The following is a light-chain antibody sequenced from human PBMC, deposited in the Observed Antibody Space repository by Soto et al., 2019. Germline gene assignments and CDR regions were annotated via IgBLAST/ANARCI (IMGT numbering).Light chain of an antibody. V-gene: IGLV2-8*01. CDR3: SSYAGSIYV. J-gene: IGLJ1*01. Sequence: QSALTQPPSASGSPGQSVTISCTGTSSDVGGYNYVSWYQQHPGKAPKLMIYEVSKQPSGVPDRFSGSKSGNMASLTVSGLQAEDEADYYCSSYAGSIYVFGTGTQLTVL. CDR1: SSDVGGYNY. CDR2: EVS.